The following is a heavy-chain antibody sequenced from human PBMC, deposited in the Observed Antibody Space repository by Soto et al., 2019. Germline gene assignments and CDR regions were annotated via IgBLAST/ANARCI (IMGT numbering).Heavy chain of an antibody. CDR2: ISYDGSNK. Sequence: GGSLRLSCAASGFTFSSYAMHWVRQAPGKGLEWVAVISYDGSNKYYADSVKGRFTISRDNSKNTLYLQINSLRAEDTAVYYCARDTEYTYDYWGQGTLVTVSS. CDR3: ARDTEYTYDY. V-gene: IGHV3-30-3*01. J-gene: IGHJ4*02. D-gene: IGHD6-6*01. CDR1: GFTFSSYA.